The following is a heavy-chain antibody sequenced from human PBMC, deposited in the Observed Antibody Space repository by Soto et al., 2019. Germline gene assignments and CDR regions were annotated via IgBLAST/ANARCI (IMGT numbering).Heavy chain of an antibody. Sequence: ASVKVSCKASGYTFINYDISWVRQATGQGLEWMGWMNPGSGKTGYANKFQGRVTMTRDASTSAAHLELSSLTSEDTAVYYCARMASSGTLNWFDPWGQGTLVTVSS. CDR1: GYTFINYD. CDR3: ARMASSGTLNWFDP. V-gene: IGHV1-8*02. J-gene: IGHJ5*02. CDR2: MNPGSGKT.